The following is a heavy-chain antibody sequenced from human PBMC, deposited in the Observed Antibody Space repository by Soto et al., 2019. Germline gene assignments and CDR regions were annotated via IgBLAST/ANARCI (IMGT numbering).Heavy chain of an antibody. CDR1: GGSFSGYY. CDR2: INHSGST. V-gene: IGHV4-34*01. CDR3: ARGRETMIVVVITTLFDY. Sequence: SETLSLTCAVYGGSFSGYYWSWIRQPPGKGLEWIGEINHSGSTNYNPSLKSRVTISVDTSKNQFSLKLSSVTAADTAVYYCARGRETMIVVVITTLFDYWGQGTLVTVSS. D-gene: IGHD3-22*01. J-gene: IGHJ4*02.